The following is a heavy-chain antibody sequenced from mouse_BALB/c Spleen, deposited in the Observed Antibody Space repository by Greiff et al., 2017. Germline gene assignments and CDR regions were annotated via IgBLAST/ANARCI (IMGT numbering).Heavy chain of an antibody. Sequence: QVQLQQSGAELVRPGTSVKVSCKASGYAFTNYLIEWVKQRPGQGLEWIGVINPGSGGTNYNEKFKGKATLTADKSSSTAYMQLSSLTSDDSAVYFCARWGERGPGSGFAYWGQGTLVTVSA. J-gene: IGHJ3*01. CDR2: INPGSGGT. CDR1: GYAFTNYL. V-gene: IGHV1-54*01. D-gene: IGHD4-1*01. CDR3: ARWGERGPGSGFAY.